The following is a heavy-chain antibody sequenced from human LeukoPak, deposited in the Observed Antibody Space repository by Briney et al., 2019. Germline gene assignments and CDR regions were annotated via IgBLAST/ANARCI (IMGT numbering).Heavy chain of an antibody. CDR3: AKDLDMITFGGVIVKGPDY. CDR1: GFTFSDYY. V-gene: IGHV3-23*01. Sequence: GGSLRLSCAASGFTFSDYYMSWVRQAPGKGLEWVSVISGSGGSTYYADSVKGRFTISRDNSKNTLYLQMNSLRAEDTAVYYCAKDLDMITFGGVIVKGPDYWGQGTLVTVSS. D-gene: IGHD3-16*02. CDR2: ISGSGGST. J-gene: IGHJ4*02.